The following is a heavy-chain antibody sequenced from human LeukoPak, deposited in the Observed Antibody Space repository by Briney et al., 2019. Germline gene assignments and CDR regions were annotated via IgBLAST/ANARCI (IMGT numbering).Heavy chain of an antibody. CDR1: GFTFSSYS. D-gene: IGHD3-10*01. V-gene: IGHV3-21*01. CDR2: ISSSSYI. CDR3: ARDSMVRGVADY. J-gene: IGHJ4*02. Sequence: GGSLRLSCAASGFTFSSYSMNWVRQAPGKGLEWVSSISSSSYIYYADSVKGRFTISRDNAKNSLYLQMNSLRAEDTAVYYCARDSMVRGVADYWGQGTLVTVSS.